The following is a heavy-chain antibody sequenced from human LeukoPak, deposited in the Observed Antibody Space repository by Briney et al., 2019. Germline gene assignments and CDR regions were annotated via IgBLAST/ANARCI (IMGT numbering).Heavy chain of an antibody. Sequence: ASVKVSCKASGYTFTSYDINWVRQATGQGLEWVGWMNPNSGNTGYAQKFQGRVTMTRNTSISTAYMELSSLRSEDTAVYYCARGRNIVVVVAATPLGYWGQGTLVTVSS. CDR2: MNPNSGNT. V-gene: IGHV1-8*01. CDR1: GYTFTSYD. D-gene: IGHD2-15*01. J-gene: IGHJ4*02. CDR3: ARGRNIVVVVAATPLGY.